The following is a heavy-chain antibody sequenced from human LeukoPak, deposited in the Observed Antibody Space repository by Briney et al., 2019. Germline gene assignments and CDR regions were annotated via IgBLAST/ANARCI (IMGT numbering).Heavy chain of an antibody. D-gene: IGHD3-9*01. Sequence: PSETLSLTCTVSGGSISSYYWSWIRLPPGKGLEWIGYLSKSGNTNYSPSLKSRVTIFGDTSKNQFFLKLSSVTAADTAVYYCARARYVNSFYAFDIWGQGSLVTVSS. CDR2: LSKSGNT. CDR3: ARARYVNSFYAFDI. CDR1: GGSISSYY. J-gene: IGHJ3*02. V-gene: IGHV4-59*01.